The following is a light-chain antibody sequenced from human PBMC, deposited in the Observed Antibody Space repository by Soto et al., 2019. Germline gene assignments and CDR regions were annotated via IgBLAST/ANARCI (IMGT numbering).Light chain of an antibody. CDR1: QSISSN. V-gene: IGKV3-15*01. CDR3: QQYNNWPRT. Sequence: IVMTQSPATLSVSPGERATLSCRASQSISSNLAWYQQKPGQAPRLLIYGASTRATGIPARFRGSRSGTEFTLTINSLQSEDFAFYYCQQYNNWPRTFGQGTKVEIK. J-gene: IGKJ1*01. CDR2: GAS.